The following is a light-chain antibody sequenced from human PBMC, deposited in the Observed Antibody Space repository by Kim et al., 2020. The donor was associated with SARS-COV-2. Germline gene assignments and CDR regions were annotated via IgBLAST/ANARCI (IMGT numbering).Light chain of an antibody. CDR1: SLRIYY. J-gene: IGLJ2*01. CDR2: GKN. CDR3: NSRDSNTKSQ. Sequence: SSELTQDPVVSVALGQTVKITCQGDSLRIYYASWYQQKPGQAPVLVAYGKNERPSGIPDRFSASRSENTASLIITGAQADDEADYYCNSRDSNTKSQFGGGTKLTVL. V-gene: IGLV3-19*01.